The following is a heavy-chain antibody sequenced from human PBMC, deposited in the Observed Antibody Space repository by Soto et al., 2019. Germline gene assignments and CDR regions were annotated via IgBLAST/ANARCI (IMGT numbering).Heavy chain of an antibody. Sequence: ASVKVSCKASGGTFSSYPISWVRQAPGQGLEWMGRIIPILGIANYAQKFQGRVTITADKSTSTAYMELSSLRSEHTAVYYCARLSSGWYSYFDYWGQGTLVTVSS. J-gene: IGHJ4*02. CDR2: IIPILGIA. D-gene: IGHD6-19*01. CDR3: ARLSSGWYSYFDY. V-gene: IGHV1-69*02. CDR1: GGTFSSYP.